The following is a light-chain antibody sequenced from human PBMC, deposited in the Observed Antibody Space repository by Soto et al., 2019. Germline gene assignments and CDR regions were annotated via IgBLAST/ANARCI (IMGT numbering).Light chain of an antibody. CDR3: GTWDSSLTVWV. Sequence: QSVLTQPASVSAAPGQTVTISCAGSSSNIGNNFVSWYQQLLGTAPKLLIYENNKRPSGIPDRFSGSKSGTSASLGITGLQTGDEAVYYCGTWDSSLTVWVFGGGTQLTVL. CDR1: SSNIGNNF. CDR2: ENN. J-gene: IGLJ3*02. V-gene: IGLV1-51*02.